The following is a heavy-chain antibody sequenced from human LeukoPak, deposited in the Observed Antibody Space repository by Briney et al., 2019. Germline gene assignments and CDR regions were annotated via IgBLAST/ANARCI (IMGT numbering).Heavy chain of an antibody. CDR2: IYSGGTT. CDR3: AKAGGIRPVAY. V-gene: IGHV3-53*01. Sequence: GGSLRLSCAASGFTVSSNYMSWVRRAPGKGLEWVSVIYSGGTTYYADSVKGRFTISRDISKNTVYLQMSSLRAEDTAVYYCAKAGGIRPVAYWGQGTLVSVSS. D-gene: IGHD3-16*01. J-gene: IGHJ4*02. CDR1: GFTVSSNY.